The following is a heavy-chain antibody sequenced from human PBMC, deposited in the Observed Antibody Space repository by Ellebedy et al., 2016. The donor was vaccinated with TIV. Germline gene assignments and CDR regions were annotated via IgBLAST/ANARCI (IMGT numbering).Heavy chain of an antibody. J-gene: IGHJ1*01. D-gene: IGHD5-12*01. CDR2: IRYDGSNK. CDR1: GFTFSSYG. CDR3: ARDSPIVAPSVCQH. V-gene: IGHV3-30*02. Sequence: PGGSLRLSCAASGFTFSSYGMHWVRQAPGKGLEWVAFIRYDGSNKYYADSVKGRFTISRDNSKNTLYLQMNRLRSYDTAVYYCARDSPIVAPSVCQHWGQGTLVTVSS.